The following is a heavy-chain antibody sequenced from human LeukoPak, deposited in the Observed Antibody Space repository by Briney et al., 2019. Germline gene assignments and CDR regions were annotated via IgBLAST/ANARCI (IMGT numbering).Heavy chain of an antibody. CDR2: IYYSGST. Sequence: PSETLSLTCTVSGGSISSYYWSWIRQPPGKGLEWIGYIYYSGSTNYNPSLKSRVTISVDTSKNQFSLKLSSVTAADTAVYYCAREATYYDILTGYYKVLYYMDVWGKGTTVTVSS. CDR1: GGSISSYY. D-gene: IGHD3-9*01. CDR3: AREATYYDILTGYYKVLYYMDV. V-gene: IGHV4-59*01. J-gene: IGHJ6*03.